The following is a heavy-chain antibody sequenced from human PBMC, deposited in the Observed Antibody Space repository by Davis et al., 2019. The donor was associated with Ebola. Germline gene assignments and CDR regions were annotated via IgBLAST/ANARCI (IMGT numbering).Heavy chain of an antibody. J-gene: IGHJ4*02. V-gene: IGHV1-18*01. D-gene: IGHD1-1*01. CDR1: GYTFTSYG. Sequence: ASAKVSCKASGYTFTSYGISWVRQAPGQGLEWMGWISAYNGHTNYAQNVQGRVTMTTDTSTSTAYMEVGSLRSDDTAVYYCARAQFPTTSDHWGQGTLVTVSS. CDR3: ARAQFPTTSDH. CDR2: ISAYNGHT.